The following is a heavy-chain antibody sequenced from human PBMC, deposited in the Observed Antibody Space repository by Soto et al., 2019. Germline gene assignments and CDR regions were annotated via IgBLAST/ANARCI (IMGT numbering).Heavy chain of an antibody. CDR2: ISYDGSNK. J-gene: IGHJ4*02. CDR1: GFTFSSYA. D-gene: IGHD3-10*01. V-gene: IGHV3-30-3*01. CDR3: ARAIITY. Sequence: QVQLVESGGGVVQPGRSLRLSCAASGFTFSSYAMHWVRQAPGKGLEWVAVISYDGSNKYYADSVKGRFTISRDNSKNTLYLQMNSLRAEDTAVYYCARAIITYWGQGTLVTVSS.